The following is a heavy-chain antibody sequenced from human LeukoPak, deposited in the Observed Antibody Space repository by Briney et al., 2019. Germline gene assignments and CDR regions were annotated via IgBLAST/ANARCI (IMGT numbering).Heavy chain of an antibody. CDR1: GGSISSGGYY. CDR3: ARIGADCSSTSCYGLDY. D-gene: IGHD2-2*01. V-gene: IGHV4-31*03. J-gene: IGHJ4*02. Sequence: SQTLSLTCTVSGGSISSGGYYWSWIRQHPGKGLEWIGYIYYSGSTYYNPSLKSRVTISVDTSKNQFSLKLSSVTAADTAVYYCARIGADCSSTSCYGLDYWGQGTLVTVSS. CDR2: IYYSGST.